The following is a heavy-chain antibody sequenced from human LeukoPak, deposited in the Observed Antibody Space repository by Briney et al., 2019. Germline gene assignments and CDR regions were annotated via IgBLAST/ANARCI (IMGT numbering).Heavy chain of an antibody. Sequence: PGGSLRLSFAASGFTFSTYWMHWVRQAPGKGLGWVSRLSPDGSSFIYADSVKGRFTVSRDNAKNTLYLQMNSLRADDTAVYYCTRSPSLGGSYWGFDYWGQGTLLTVSS. D-gene: IGHD1-26*01. V-gene: IGHV3-74*01. CDR3: TRSPSLGGSYWGFDY. CDR2: LSPDGSSF. J-gene: IGHJ4*02. CDR1: GFTFSTYW.